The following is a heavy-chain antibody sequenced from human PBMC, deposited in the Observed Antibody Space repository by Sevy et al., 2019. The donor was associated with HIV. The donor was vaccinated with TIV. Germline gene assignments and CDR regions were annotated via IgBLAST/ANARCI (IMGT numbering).Heavy chain of an antibody. Sequence: SGCLRLSCAASGFSFRTYTMNWVRQAPGKGLERVSSISYSSNYIYYADSVKGRFTVSRDNAKNSLYLQINNLRAEDTAVYYCTRPYGSGSWEAFDIWGQGTMVIVSS. J-gene: IGHJ3*02. CDR2: ISYSSNYI. D-gene: IGHD3-10*01. CDR3: TRPYGSGSWEAFDI. V-gene: IGHV3-21*01. CDR1: GFSFRTYT.